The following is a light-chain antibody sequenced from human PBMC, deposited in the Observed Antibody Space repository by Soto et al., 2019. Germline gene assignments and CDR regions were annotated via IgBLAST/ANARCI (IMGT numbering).Light chain of an antibody. V-gene: IGKV1-33*01. J-gene: IGKJ3*01. CDR2: DAS. CDR1: QDISNY. Sequence: DIQMTQSPSSLSASVGDRVTITCQASQDISNYLNWYQQKSGKPPKLLIYDASHLETGVPPRFSGAGSGTEFALTISSLQPEDVAVYYCQQYYSTPFTFGPGTKVDIK. CDR3: QQYYSTPFT.